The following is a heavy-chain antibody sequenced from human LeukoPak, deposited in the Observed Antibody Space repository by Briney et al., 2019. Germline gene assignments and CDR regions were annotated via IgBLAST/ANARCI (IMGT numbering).Heavy chain of an antibody. Sequence: SETLSLTCAVYGGSFSGYYWSWIRQPPEKGLEWIGEINHSGSTNYNPSLKSRVTISVDTSKNQFSLKLSSVTAADTAVYYCARGGRDVVPAAIGTRPACSAPWGEGPLVTVS. D-gene: IGHD2-2*01. CDR3: ARGGRDVVPAAIGTRPACSAP. CDR2: INHSGST. V-gene: IGHV4-34*01. J-gene: IGHJ5*02. CDR1: GGSFSGYY.